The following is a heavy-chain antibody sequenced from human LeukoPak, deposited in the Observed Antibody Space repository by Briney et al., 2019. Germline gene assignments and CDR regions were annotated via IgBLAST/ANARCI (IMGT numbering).Heavy chain of an antibody. CDR2: INPNSGGT. Sequence: ASVKVSCKTSGYTFTGYYMHWVRQAPGQGLEWMGWINPNSGGTNYAQKFQGRVTMTRDTSISTAYMELSRLRSDDTAVYYCARGDDYGDYAHYYYYYMDVWGKGTTVTVSS. J-gene: IGHJ6*03. CDR3: ARGDDYGDYAHYYYYYMDV. CDR1: GYTFTGYY. V-gene: IGHV1-2*02. D-gene: IGHD4-17*01.